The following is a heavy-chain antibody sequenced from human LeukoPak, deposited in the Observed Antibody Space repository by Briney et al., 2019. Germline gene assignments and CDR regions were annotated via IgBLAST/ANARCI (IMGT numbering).Heavy chain of an antibody. CDR1: GYTFTSYG. D-gene: IGHD5-18*01. CDR2: ISAYNGDT. CDR3: ARGNSYGYIDY. V-gene: IGHV1-18*01. J-gene: IGHJ4*02. Sequence: ASVKVSCKASGYTFTSYGVSWVRQAPGQGLEWMGWISAYNGDTNYAQKLQGRVTMTTDTSTSTAYMELRSLRFDDTAVYYCARGNSYGYIDYWGQGTLVTVSS.